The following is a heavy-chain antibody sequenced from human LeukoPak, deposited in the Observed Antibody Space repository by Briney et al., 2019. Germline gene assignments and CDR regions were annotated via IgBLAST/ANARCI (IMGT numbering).Heavy chain of an antibody. V-gene: IGHV3-23*01. D-gene: IGHD6-19*01. Sequence: GGSLRLSCAASGFTFSSYAMSWVRQAPGKGLEWVSAISGSGGSTYYADSVKGRFTISRDNSKNTLYLQMNSLRADDTAVYYCARGIQWLVFDYWGQGTLVTVSS. CDR3: ARGIQWLVFDY. CDR1: GFTFSSYA. J-gene: IGHJ4*02. CDR2: ISGSGGST.